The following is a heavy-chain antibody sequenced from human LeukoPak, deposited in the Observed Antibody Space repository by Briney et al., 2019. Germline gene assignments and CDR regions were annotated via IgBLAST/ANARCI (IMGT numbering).Heavy chain of an antibody. Sequence: PSETLSLTCTVSGGSISSYYWSWIRQPPGEGLEWIGYIYYSGSTNYSPSLKSRVTISVDTSKNQFSLKLNSVTTADTAVYYCARQWGSGYLYYFDYWGQGTLVTVSS. V-gene: IGHV4-59*08. CDR2: IYYSGST. J-gene: IGHJ4*02. D-gene: IGHD5-12*01. CDR3: ARQWGSGYLYYFDY. CDR1: GGSISSYY.